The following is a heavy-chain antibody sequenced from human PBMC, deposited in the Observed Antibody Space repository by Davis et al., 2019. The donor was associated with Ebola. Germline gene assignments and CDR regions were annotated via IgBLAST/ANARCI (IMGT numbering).Heavy chain of an antibody. CDR1: GFTFSSYS. D-gene: IGHD3-3*01. Sequence: GSLRLSCAASGFTFSSYSMNWVRQAPGKGLEWIGSIYYSGSTNYNPSLKSRVTISVDTSKNQFSLKLSSVTAADTAVYYCARVPLRFLEWSYLDYWGQGTLVTVSS. CDR2: IYYSGST. V-gene: IGHV4-59*01. CDR3: ARVPLRFLEWSYLDY. J-gene: IGHJ4*02.